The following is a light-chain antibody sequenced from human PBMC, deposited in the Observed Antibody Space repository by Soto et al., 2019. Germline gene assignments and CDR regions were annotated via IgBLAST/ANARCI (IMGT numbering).Light chain of an antibody. J-gene: IGKJ1*01. V-gene: IGKV3-15*01. Sequence: IVLTQSPDTLSLSPGERAPLSCRASQSVSSNLAWYQQKPGQAPRLIIYGASTRATGIPARFSGSRSGTEFTLTISSLQSEDFAVYYCQQYNNWPRTLGQGTKVDIK. CDR3: QQYNNWPRT. CDR2: GAS. CDR1: QSVSSN.